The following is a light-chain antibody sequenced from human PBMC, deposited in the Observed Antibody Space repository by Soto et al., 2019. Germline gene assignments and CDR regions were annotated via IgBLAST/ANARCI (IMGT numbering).Light chain of an antibody. V-gene: IGKV1-5*03. CDR1: QSISS. CDR2: KAS. CDR3: QRYNGYSPT. Sequence: DIQMTQSPSTLSASVGDRVTITCRASQSISSLAWYQQKPGKAPKLLIYKASSLKSGVPSRFSGSGSGTEFTLTISSLQPDDFATYYCQRYNGYSPTFGQGTSLEIK. J-gene: IGKJ2*01.